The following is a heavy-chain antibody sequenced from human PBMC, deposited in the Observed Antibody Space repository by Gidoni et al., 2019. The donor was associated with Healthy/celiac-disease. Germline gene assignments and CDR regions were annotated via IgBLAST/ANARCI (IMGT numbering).Heavy chain of an antibody. Sequence: EVQLVESGGGLVQPGGSLRLSCAASGFTFSSYWMSWVRQAQGKGLEWVANIKQDGSEKYYVDSVKGRFTISRDNAKNSLYLQMNSLRAEDTAVYYCATSPYGDYFYYYYGMDVWGQGTTVTVSS. D-gene: IGHD4-17*01. CDR1: GFTFSSYW. CDR3: ATSPYGDYFYYYYGMDV. V-gene: IGHV3-7*03. J-gene: IGHJ6*02. CDR2: IKQDGSEK.